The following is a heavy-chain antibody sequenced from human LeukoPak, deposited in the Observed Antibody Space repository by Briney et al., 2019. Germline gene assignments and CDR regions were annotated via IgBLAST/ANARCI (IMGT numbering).Heavy chain of an antibody. CDR1: GDSVSSNSAA. D-gene: IGHD3-3*01. Sequence: SQTLSLTCAISGDSVSSNSAAWNWIRQSPSRGLEWLGRTYYRSKWYNDYAVSVKSRITINPDTSKNQFSLQLNSVTPEDTAAYYCARDRALRITIFGVVNNWFDPWGQGTLVTVSS. J-gene: IGHJ5*02. CDR2: TYYRSKWYN. CDR3: ARDRALRITIFGVVNNWFDP. V-gene: IGHV6-1*01.